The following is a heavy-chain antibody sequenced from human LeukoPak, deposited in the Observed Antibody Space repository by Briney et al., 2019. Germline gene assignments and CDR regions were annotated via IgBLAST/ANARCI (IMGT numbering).Heavy chain of an antibody. CDR3: ARDMGYTYGYRLYHYGMDL. V-gene: IGHV1-2*02. Sequence: ASVKVSCKASGYTFTAHFLHWVRQAPGQGLEWMGWVIPNSGGPIYAQKFHGRVTMTTDTSITTAYMELTGLKSDDTAVYYCARDMGYTYGYRLYHYGMDLWGQGTTVTVSS. D-gene: IGHD5-18*01. CDR2: VIPNSGGP. J-gene: IGHJ6*02. CDR1: GYTFTAHF.